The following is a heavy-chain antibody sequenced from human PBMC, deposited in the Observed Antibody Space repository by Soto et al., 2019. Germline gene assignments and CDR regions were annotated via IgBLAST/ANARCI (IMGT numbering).Heavy chain of an antibody. J-gene: IGHJ3*02. CDR1: GYSFTSYW. Sequence: PGESLKISCKGSGYSFTSYWIGWVRQMPGKGLEWMGIIYPGDSDTRYSPSFQGQVTISADKSISTAYLQWSSLKASDTAMYYCERLQTAPETRGSYAPPTTAHDDFDIWGQGTMVTVSS. D-gene: IGHD1-26*01. CDR2: IYPGDSDT. CDR3: ERLQTAPETRGSYAPPTTAHDDFDI. V-gene: IGHV5-51*01.